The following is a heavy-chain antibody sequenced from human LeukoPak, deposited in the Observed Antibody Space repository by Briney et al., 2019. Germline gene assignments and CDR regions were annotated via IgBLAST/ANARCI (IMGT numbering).Heavy chain of an antibody. Sequence: ASVEVSCKASGGTFSSYAISWVRQAPGQGLEWMGRIIPTFGTANYAQKFQGRVTITTDESTSTAYMELSSLRSEDTAVYYCARDGDYNGAFDIWGQGTMVTVSS. J-gene: IGHJ3*02. D-gene: IGHD4-11*01. CDR2: IIPTFGTA. V-gene: IGHV1-69*05. CDR1: GGTFSSYA. CDR3: ARDGDYNGAFDI.